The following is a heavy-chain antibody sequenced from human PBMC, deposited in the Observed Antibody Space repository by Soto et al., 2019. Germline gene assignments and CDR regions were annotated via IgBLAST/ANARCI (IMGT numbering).Heavy chain of an antibody. CDR3: ARDPDILTGYYYPHYGMDV. CDR2: ISSSSSYI. D-gene: IGHD3-9*01. Sequence: GGSLRLSCAASGFTFSSYSMNWVRQAPGKGLEWVSSISSSSSYIYYADSVKGRFTISRDNAKNSLYLQMNSLRAEDTAVYYCARDPDILTGYYYPHYGMDVWGQGTTVTVSS. CDR1: GFTFSSYS. V-gene: IGHV3-21*01. J-gene: IGHJ6*02.